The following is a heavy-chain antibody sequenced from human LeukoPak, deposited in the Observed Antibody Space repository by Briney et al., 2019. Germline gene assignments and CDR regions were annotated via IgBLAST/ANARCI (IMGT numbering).Heavy chain of an antibody. CDR1: GGSISSYY. Sequence: SETPSLTCTVSGGSISSYYWSWIRQPPGKGLEWIGYIYYSGSTNYNPSLKSRVTISVDTSKNQFSLKLSSVTAADTAVYYCARTQCLRPRLYYYYYYMDVWGKGTTVTVSS. CDR3: ARTQCLRPRLYYYYYYMDV. V-gene: IGHV4-59*01. CDR2: IYYSGST. J-gene: IGHJ6*03. D-gene: IGHD6-19*01.